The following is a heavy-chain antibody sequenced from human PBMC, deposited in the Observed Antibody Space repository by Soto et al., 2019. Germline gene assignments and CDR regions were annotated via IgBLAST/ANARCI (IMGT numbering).Heavy chain of an antibody. D-gene: IGHD3-3*01. CDR1: GFTFSSYR. Sequence: EVQLVESGGGLVQPGGSLRLSCAASGFTFSSYRMNWVRQAPGKGLEWVSYISSSSSTIYYADSVKGRFTISRDNAKNSLYLQMNSLRDEDTAVYYCARDTQDDFWSGYYRDYWGQGTLVTVSS. V-gene: IGHV3-48*02. CDR2: ISSSSSTI. J-gene: IGHJ4*02. CDR3: ARDTQDDFWSGYYRDY.